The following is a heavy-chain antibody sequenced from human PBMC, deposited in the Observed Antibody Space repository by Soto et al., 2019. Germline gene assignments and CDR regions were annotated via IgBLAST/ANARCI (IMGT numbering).Heavy chain of an antibody. J-gene: IGHJ4*02. CDR2: IYYSENT. CDR3: ATHPPYGPLDH. CDR1: GGSISRSSND. Sequence: ETLSITCTVSGGSISRSSNDWGWIRQPPGKGLEWIGNIYYSENTYYNPSLKSRVTISVDTSKNQFSLRLTSVTAADTAVYYCATHPPYGPLDHWGQGTLVTVSS. D-gene: IGHD4-17*01. V-gene: IGHV4-39*01.